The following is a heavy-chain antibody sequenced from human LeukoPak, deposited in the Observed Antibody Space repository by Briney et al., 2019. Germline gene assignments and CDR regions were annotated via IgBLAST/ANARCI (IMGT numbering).Heavy chain of an antibody. J-gene: IGHJ4*02. CDR3: AKDLAYYFDY. D-gene: IGHD3-3*02. CDR2: ISHDGSKK. CDR1: GFTFSSYG. Sequence: GRSLRLSCAVSGFTFSSYGMHWVRQAPGRGLEWVAVISHDGSKKFYTDSVKGRFTISRDNSKNTLYVQMNSLRTEDTAVYYCAKDLAYYFDYWGLGNLVTVSS. V-gene: IGHV3-30*18.